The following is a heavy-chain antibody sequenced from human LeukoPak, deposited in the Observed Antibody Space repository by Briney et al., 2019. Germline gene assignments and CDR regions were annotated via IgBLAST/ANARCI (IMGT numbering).Heavy chain of an antibody. CDR3: ARFGYCSNTNCYTGDAFDI. V-gene: IGHV1-2*02. Sequence: GASLKVSCKASGYTFTGYYMHWVRQAPGQGLEWMGWINPDSGGTNYSQKFQGRVTMTRDTSIKTAYMELSRLRSDDTAVYYCARFGYCSNTNCYTGDAFDIWGQGTMVTISS. J-gene: IGHJ3*02. D-gene: IGHD2-2*02. CDR2: INPDSGGT. CDR1: GYTFTGYY.